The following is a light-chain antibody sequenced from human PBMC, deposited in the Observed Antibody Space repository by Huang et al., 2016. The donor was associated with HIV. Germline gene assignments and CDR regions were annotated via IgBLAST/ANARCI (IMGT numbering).Light chain of an antibody. CDR3: MQTKQFPLT. J-gene: IGKJ1*01. Sequence: DIVMTQTPLSLSVTPGQPASMSCKSSQRLLHSDGKTYLYWYQQKPGQSPQLLNYEVSKRLSGVSDRFSGSGSETDFTLKISRVEAEDVGSYYCMQTKQFPLTFGHGTKMEIK. CDR1: QRLLHSDGKTY. V-gene: IGKV2D-29*02. CDR2: EVS.